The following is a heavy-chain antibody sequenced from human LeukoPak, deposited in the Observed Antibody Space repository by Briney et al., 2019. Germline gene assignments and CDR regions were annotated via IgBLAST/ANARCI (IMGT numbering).Heavy chain of an antibody. CDR3: ARDSRYYDSSGPT. D-gene: IGHD3-22*01. CDR1: GFTFSSYG. CDR2: ISGSGGST. Sequence: QPGGTLRLSCAASGFTFSSYGMSWVRQAPGKGLEWVSAISGSGGSTYYADSVKGRFTISRDNSKNTLYLQMNSLRAEDTAVYYCARDSRYYDSSGPTWGQGTLVTVSS. V-gene: IGHV3-23*01. J-gene: IGHJ1*01.